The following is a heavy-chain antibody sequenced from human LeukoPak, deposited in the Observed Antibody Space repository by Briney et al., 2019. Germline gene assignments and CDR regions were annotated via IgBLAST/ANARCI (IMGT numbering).Heavy chain of an antibody. CDR1: GFTFSSYG. CDR3: ARSHDYGDQNGVDY. D-gene: IGHD4-17*01. Sequence: TGGSLRLSCAASGFTFSSYGLNWVRQAPGKGLEWVSFISSSSRYIYYADSKKGRFTISRDNAKKSLYLQMNSLRAEDTAVYYCARSHDYGDQNGVDYWGQGTLVTVSS. CDR2: ISSSSRYI. J-gene: IGHJ4*02. V-gene: IGHV3-21*03.